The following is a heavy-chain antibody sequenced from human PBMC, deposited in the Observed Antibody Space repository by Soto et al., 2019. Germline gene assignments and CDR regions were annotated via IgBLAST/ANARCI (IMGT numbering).Heavy chain of an antibody. J-gene: IGHJ3*02. D-gene: IGHD3-22*01. CDR1: GYTLTELS. V-gene: IGHV1-24*01. CDR2: FDPEDGET. CDR3: AAEWYYDDSSSAPGSFDI. Sequence: ASVKVSCKVSGYTLTELSMHWVRQAPGKGLEGMGGFDPEDGETIYAQKFQGRVTMTGDTSTDTAYMELSSLRSEDTAVYYCAAEWYYDDSSSAPGSFDICGQGKMVTVS.